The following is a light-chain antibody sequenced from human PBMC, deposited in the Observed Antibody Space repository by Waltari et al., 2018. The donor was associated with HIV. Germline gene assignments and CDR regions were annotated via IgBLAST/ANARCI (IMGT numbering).Light chain of an antibody. Sequence: QSALTQPASVSGSPGQSITISCTRTSSDVATYKLVSWYQQHPGKAPKLMIYEVSKPPSGVSDRFSGSKSGDTASLTISGLQAEDEADYYCCSYVSNVIFGGGTKLTVL. CDR2: EVS. CDR1: SSDVATYKL. CDR3: CSYVSNVI. J-gene: IGLJ2*01. V-gene: IGLV2-23*02.